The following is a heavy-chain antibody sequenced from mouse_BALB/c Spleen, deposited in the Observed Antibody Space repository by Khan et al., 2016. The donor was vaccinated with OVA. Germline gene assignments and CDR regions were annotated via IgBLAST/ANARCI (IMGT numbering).Heavy chain of an antibody. CDR3: TRGDPGNFDY. V-gene: IGHV1-69*02. CDR1: GYTFTNYW. Sequence: QVQPQQPGAELVRPGASVNLSCKASGYTFTNYWINWVKQRPGQGLEWIGNIYPSDSYTNYNQKFKDKATLTVDKSSSTAYMQLSSPTSEDSAVYYCTRGDPGNFDYWGQGTTRTVSS. CDR2: IYPSDSYT. D-gene: IGHD2-13*01. J-gene: IGHJ2*01.